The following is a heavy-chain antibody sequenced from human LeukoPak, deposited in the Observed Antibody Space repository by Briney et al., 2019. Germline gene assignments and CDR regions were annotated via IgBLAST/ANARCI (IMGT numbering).Heavy chain of an antibody. CDR2: ISGSGGST. CDR1: GFTFSSYA. V-gene: IGHV3-23*01. D-gene: IGHD2/OR15-2a*01. CDR3: AKDLFLRTDY. Sequence: PGGSLRLSCAASGFTFSSYAMSWVRQAPGKGLEWVSAISGSGGSTYYADPVKGRFTISRDNSKNTLHLQMNSLRAEDTAVYYCAKDLFLRTDYWGQGTLVTVSS. J-gene: IGHJ4*02.